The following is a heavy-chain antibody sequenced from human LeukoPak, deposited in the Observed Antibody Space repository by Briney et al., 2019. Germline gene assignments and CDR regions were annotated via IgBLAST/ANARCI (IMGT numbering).Heavy chain of an antibody. CDR1: GATFTIYA. CDR3: ARTDYSSSWYFLDY. D-gene: IGHD6-13*01. J-gene: IGHJ4*02. Sequence: SVNLSCNSSGATFTIYAISWVRQAHGQGLEWMGGIIPIFGTANYAQKFQGRVTITADESTSTAYMELSSLRSEDTAVYYCARTDYSSSWYFLDYWGQGTLVTVSS. CDR2: IIPIFGTA. V-gene: IGHV1-69*01.